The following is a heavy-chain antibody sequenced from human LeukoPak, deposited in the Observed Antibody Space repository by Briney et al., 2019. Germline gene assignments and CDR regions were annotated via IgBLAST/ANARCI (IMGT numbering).Heavy chain of an antibody. D-gene: IGHD2-2*01. J-gene: IGHJ3*02. CDR3: ARVGQIVVVPAAKRPSAFDI. Sequence: PGGSLRLSCAASGFTFSSYSMNWVRQAPGKGLEWVSYISSSSSTIYYADSVKGRFTISRDNAKNSLYLQMNSLRAEDTAVYYCARVGQIVVVPAAKRPSAFDIWGQGTMVTVSS. CDR1: GFTFSSYS. V-gene: IGHV3-48*01. CDR2: ISSSSSTI.